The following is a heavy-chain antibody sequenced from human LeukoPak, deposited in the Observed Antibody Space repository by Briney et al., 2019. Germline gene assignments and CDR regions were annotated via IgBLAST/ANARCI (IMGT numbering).Heavy chain of an antibody. CDR1: GGTFSSYA. CDR3: ARSEMVRGVINWFDP. Sequence: SVKVSCKASGGTFSSYAISWVRQAPAQGHEWMGGIIPVFGTANYAQKFQGRVAITTDESTSTAYMELSSLRSEDTAVYYCARSEMVRGVINWFDPWGQGTLVTVSS. V-gene: IGHV1-69*05. J-gene: IGHJ5*02. D-gene: IGHD3-10*01. CDR2: IIPVFGTA.